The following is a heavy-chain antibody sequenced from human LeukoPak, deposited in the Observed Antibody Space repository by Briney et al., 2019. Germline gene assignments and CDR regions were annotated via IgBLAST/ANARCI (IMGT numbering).Heavy chain of an antibody. D-gene: IGHD4-17*01. Sequence: GGSLRLSCAVPGFAFGSEAMSWVRQAPGKGLEWVSVIYSGGSTYYADSVKGRFTISRDNSKNTLYLQMNSLRAEDTAVYYCARGRYGVYFDYWGQGTLVTVSS. CDR2: IYSGGST. J-gene: IGHJ4*02. CDR1: GFAFGSEA. V-gene: IGHV3-53*01. CDR3: ARGRYGVYFDY.